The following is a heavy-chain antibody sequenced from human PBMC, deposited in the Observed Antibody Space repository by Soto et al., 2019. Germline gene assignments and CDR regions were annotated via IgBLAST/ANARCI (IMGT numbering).Heavy chain of an antibody. V-gene: IGHV4-59*01. CDR3: ASLSNWFDP. CDR1: GGYISSYY. J-gene: IGHJ5*02. CDR2: IYYSGST. Sequence: QVQLQESGPGLVKPSETLSLTCTVSGGYISSYYWSWIRQPPGKGLEWIGYIYYSGSTNYNPSLTSRVTISVDTAKNQFALKLSSVTAADTAVYYCASLSNWFDPWGQGTLVTVSS.